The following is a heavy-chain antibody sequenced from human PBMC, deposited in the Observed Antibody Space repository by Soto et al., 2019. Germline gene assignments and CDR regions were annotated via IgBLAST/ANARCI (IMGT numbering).Heavy chain of an antibody. V-gene: IGHV1-69*13. CDR3: ARVVMVFTATKFSFDP. J-gene: IGHJ5*02. CDR1: GGTFSSYA. CDR2: IIPIFGAP. D-gene: IGHD2-15*01. Sequence: GPSVKVSCKASGGTFSSYAITWVRQAPGQGLEWMGMIIPIFGAPSYAQKFQGRVTIHADESTTTAYMELSSLKSEDTGLYYCARVVMVFTATKFSFDPWGQGTLVTVSS.